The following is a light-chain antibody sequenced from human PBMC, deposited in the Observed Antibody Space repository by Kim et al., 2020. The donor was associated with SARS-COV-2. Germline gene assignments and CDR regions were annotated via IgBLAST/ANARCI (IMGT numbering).Light chain of an antibody. V-gene: IGKV1-39*01. CDR1: QSISSY. Sequence: DIQMTQSPSSLSASVGDRVTITCRASQSISSYLNWYQQKPGKPPKLLIYTASSLQSGVPSRFSGSGSGTEFTLTISSLQPEDFATYYCQQSYSTPRTFGQGTKVDSK. J-gene: IGKJ1*01. CDR3: QQSYSTPRT. CDR2: TAS.